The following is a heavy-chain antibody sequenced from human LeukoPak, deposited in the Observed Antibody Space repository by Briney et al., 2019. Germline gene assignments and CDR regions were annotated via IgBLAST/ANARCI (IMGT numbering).Heavy chain of an antibody. Sequence: GASMKVSCKASGYSFIGYCMHWVRQAPGQGLEWMGWINPNSGGTNSAQKFQGRVTMTRDTSISTAYVELSRLTSDDTAVYYCARAYYDHWSTSYLHWLDPWGQGTLVTVSS. CDR3: ARAYYDHWSTSYLHWLDP. D-gene: IGHD3-3*01. J-gene: IGHJ5*02. CDR2: INPNSGGT. CDR1: GYSFIGYC. V-gene: IGHV1-2*02.